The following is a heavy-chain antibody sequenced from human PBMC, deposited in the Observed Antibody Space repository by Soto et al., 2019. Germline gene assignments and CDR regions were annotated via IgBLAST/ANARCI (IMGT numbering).Heavy chain of an antibody. D-gene: IGHD6-6*01. CDR3: TTDSSSSSTPYYYGMDV. Sequence: LEWVGRIKSKTDGGTTDYAAPVKGRFTISRDDSKNTLYLQMNSLKTEDTAVYYCTTDSSSSSTPYYYGMDVWGQGTTVTVSS. V-gene: IGHV3-15*07. CDR2: IKSKTDGGTT. J-gene: IGHJ6*02.